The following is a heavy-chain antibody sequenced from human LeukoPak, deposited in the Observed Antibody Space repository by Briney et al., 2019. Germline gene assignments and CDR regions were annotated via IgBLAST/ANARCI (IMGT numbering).Heavy chain of an antibody. CDR1: GFTFSSYG. D-gene: IGHD4-17*01. CDR2: IWYEGSNK. Sequence: PGGSLRLSCAASGFTFSSYGMYWVRQAPGKGLEWVAVIWYEGSNKYYADSVTGRFTISRDNSKNTLYLQMNSLRAEDTAVYYCARAPNNYGDYVLGMDVWGQGTTVTVSS. J-gene: IGHJ6*02. V-gene: IGHV3-33*01. CDR3: ARAPNNYGDYVLGMDV.